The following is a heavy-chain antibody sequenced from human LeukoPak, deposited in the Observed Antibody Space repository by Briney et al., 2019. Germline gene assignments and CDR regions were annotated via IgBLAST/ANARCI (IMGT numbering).Heavy chain of an antibody. CDR1: GFTFSSYA. Sequence: PGGSLRLSCAASGFTFSSYAMSWVRQAPGKGLEWVSAISGSGGSTYYADSVKGRFTISRDNSKNTLYLQMNSLRAEDTAVYYCARDLGWNPSHNDYWGQGTLVTVSS. D-gene: IGHD1-1*01. CDR2: ISGSGGST. V-gene: IGHV3-23*01. CDR3: ARDLGWNPSHNDY. J-gene: IGHJ4*02.